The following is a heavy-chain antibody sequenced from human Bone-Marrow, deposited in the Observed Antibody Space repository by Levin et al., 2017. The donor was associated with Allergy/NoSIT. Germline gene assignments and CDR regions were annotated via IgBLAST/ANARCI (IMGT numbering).Heavy chain of an antibody. CDR1: GFTFSSYA. J-gene: IGHJ4*02. CDR2: ISYDGSNK. Sequence: LSLTCAASGFTFSSYAMHWVRQAPGKGLEWVAVISYDGSNKYYADSVKGRFTISRDNSKNTLYLQMNSLRAEDTAVYYCARDGGLAAVAADYFDYWGQGTLVTVSS. CDR3: ARDGGLAAVAADYFDY. D-gene: IGHD6-19*01. V-gene: IGHV3-30-3*01.